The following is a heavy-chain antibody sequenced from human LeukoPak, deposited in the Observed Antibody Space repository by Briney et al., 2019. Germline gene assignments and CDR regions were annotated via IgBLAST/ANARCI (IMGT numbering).Heavy chain of an antibody. Sequence: ASVKVSCKASGYTFTSYYMHWVRQAPGQGREWMGIINPSGGSTSYAQKFQGRVTMTRDMSTSTVYMELSSLRSGDTAVYHCARSSPPPFGGDDYWGQGTLVTVSS. CDR2: INPSGGST. CDR3: ARSSPPPFGGDDY. V-gene: IGHV1-46*01. D-gene: IGHD3-10*01. J-gene: IGHJ4*02. CDR1: GYTFTSYY.